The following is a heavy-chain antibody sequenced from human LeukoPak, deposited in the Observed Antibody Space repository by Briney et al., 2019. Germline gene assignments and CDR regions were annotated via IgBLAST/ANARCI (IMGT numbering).Heavy chain of an antibody. D-gene: IGHD2/OR15-2a*01. Sequence: PGRSLRLSCAPSGFTFSTYWMRWVRQAPGQGMVWVSRISPDGSGAIYATSVKGRFTLSTENAKNTLSLQSYSLRAPDTPVYFSARVNVCPLCHFDYCGQGTLGTVSS. V-gene: IGHV3-74*01. CDR2: ISPDGSGA. CDR1: GFTFSTYW. CDR3: ARVNVCPLCHFDY. J-gene: IGHJ4*02.